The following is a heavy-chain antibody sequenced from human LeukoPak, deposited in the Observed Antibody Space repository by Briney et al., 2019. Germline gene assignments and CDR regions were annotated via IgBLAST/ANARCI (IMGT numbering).Heavy chain of an antibody. CDR3: ARVVVRGVLYYFDY. V-gene: IGHV3-21*01. Sequence: GGSLRLSCAASGFTFRSYSMNWVRQAPGKGLEWVSSISSSSSYIYYADSVKGRFTISRDNAKNSLYLQMNSLRAEDTAVYYCARVVVRGVLYYFDYWGQGTLVTVSS. CDR2: ISSSSSYI. CDR1: GFTFRSYS. D-gene: IGHD3-10*01. J-gene: IGHJ4*02.